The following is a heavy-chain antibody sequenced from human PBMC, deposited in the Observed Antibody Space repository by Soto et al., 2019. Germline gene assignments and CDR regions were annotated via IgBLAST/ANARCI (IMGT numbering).Heavy chain of an antibody. J-gene: IGHJ4*02. CDR3: ARIDGYSSGYNADHPQAIYFFDF. V-gene: IGHV1-18*01. D-gene: IGHD5-18*01. CDR1: VCTFINYA. CDR2: INVHNGNS. Sequence: VQVTCQPSVCTFINYALTGLRQPPGKGLDGMGGINVHNGNSHYAQKFQDRVIMSIDTSTRTAYMELRSLISDDTAVYYCARIDGYSSGYNADHPQAIYFFDFWGQGALVTVSS.